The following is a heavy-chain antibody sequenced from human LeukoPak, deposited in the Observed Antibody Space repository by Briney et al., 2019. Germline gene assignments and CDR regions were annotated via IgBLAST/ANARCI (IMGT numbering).Heavy chain of an antibody. CDR1: GFTVSSNY. V-gene: IGHV3-53*04. CDR2: IYSGGST. Sequence: GGSLRLSCAASGFTVSSNYMSWVRQAPGKGPEWVSVIYSGGSTYYADSVKGRFTISRHNSKNTLYLQMNSLRAEDTAVYYCARDRITMVRGVIGTSDYYYYGMDVWGQGTTVTVSS. J-gene: IGHJ6*02. D-gene: IGHD3-10*01. CDR3: ARDRITMVRGVIGTSDYYYYGMDV.